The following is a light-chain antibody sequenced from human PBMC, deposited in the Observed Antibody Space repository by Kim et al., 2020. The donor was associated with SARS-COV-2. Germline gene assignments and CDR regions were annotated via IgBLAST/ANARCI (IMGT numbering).Light chain of an antibody. CDR1: SSNIGSNA. J-gene: IGLJ1*01. CDR2: TNY. Sequence: ELTQPPSASGTPGQWVIISCSGSSSNIGSNAVNWYQHLPGTAPKLLIYTNYQRPSGVPDRFSGSKSGTSASLAIIGLQSEDEADYYCAAWDDSLHEYVFGTGTKVTVL. V-gene: IGLV1-44*01. CDR3: AAWDDSLHEYV.